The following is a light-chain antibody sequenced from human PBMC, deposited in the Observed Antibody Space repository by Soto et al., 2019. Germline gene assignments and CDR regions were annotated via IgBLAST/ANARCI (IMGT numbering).Light chain of an antibody. CDR1: SSDVGGYNY. Sequence: QSALTQPRSVSGSPGQSVTISCTGSSSDVGGYNYVSWYQQHPGKAPQLMIYDVSRRPSGVPDRFSGSKSGDRASLPISGLQDEDEADYYCFSYAGSSTLVFGGGTKLTVL. CDR2: DVS. J-gene: IGLJ2*01. V-gene: IGLV2-11*01. CDR3: FSYAGSSTLV.